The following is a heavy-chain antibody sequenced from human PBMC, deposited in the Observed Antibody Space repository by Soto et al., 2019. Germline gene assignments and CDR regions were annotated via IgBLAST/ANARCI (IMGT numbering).Heavy chain of an antibody. CDR3: ARAPYNWNRGGYFDY. CDR1: GGSFSGYY. Sequence: QVQLQQWGAGLLKPSKTLSLTCAVYGGSFSGYYWSWIRQPPGKGLEWIGEINHSGSTNYNPSLKSRVTISVDTSKKQFSLKLSSVTAADTAVYYCARAPYNWNRGGYFDYWGQGTLVTVSS. CDR2: INHSGST. V-gene: IGHV4-34*01. D-gene: IGHD1-20*01. J-gene: IGHJ4*02.